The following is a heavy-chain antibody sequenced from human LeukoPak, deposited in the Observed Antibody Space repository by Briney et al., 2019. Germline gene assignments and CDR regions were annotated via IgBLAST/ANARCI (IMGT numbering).Heavy chain of an antibody. V-gene: IGHV3-30-3*01. CDR3: ARERIAATGTGWFDP. J-gene: IGHJ5*02. D-gene: IGHD6-13*01. CDR1: GFTFSSYA. Sequence: GGSLRPSCTASGFTFSSYAIHWVRQAPGKGLEWVAVISDDGTIKYYADSVKGRFTMSRDNSKNTLYLQMNSLRAEDTAVYYCARERIAATGTGWFDPWGQGTLVTVSS. CDR2: ISDDGTIK.